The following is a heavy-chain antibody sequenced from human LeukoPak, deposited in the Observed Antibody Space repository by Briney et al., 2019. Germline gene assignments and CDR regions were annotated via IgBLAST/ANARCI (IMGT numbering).Heavy chain of an antibody. Sequence: SETLSLTCTVSGGSISGSGYYWGWIRQPPGKGLDWIGSIFYSGSTYYSPSLKSPVTISVDTSKNQCSLKLSSVTAADTAIYYCARPTVGATRGLDYWGQGILVTVSS. CDR2: IFYSGST. J-gene: IGHJ4*02. CDR1: GGSISGSGYY. CDR3: ARPTVGATRGLDY. V-gene: IGHV4-39*01. D-gene: IGHD1-26*01.